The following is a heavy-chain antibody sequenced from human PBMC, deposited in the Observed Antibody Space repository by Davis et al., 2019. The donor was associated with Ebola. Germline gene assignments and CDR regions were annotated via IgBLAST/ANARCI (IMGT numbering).Heavy chain of an antibody. V-gene: IGHV4-38-2*02. CDR1: GYSISSGYF. CDR2: VYHSGNT. CDR3: ARQVHEVFGVVINYYYGMDV. D-gene: IGHD3-3*01. J-gene: IGHJ6*02. Sequence: SETLSLTCTVSGYSISSGYFWGWIRQPPGKGLEWIGTVYHSGNTYYYTSLKSRVTISVDTSKNQFSLKLYSVTAADTAVYYCARQVHEVFGVVINYYYGMDVWGQGTTVTVSS.